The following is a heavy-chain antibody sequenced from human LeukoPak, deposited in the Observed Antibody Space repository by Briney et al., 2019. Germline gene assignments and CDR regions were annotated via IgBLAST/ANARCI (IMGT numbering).Heavy chain of an antibody. Sequence: GGSLRLSCAASGFTFSGPAMHWVRQASGKGLEWVGRIRSKANSYATAYAASVKGRFTISRDDSKNTAYLQMNSLKTEDTAVYYCTRPLSGDYYYYYGMDVWGQGTTVTVSS. CDR2: IRSKANSYAT. V-gene: IGHV3-73*01. CDR1: GFTFSGPA. D-gene: IGHD2-21*02. J-gene: IGHJ6*02. CDR3: TRPLSGDYYYYYGMDV.